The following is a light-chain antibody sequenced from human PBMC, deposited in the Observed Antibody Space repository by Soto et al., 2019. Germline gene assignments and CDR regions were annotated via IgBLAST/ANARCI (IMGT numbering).Light chain of an antibody. V-gene: IGLV2-8*01. J-gene: IGLJ2*01. CDR1: SSDVGAYDY. CDR3: SSYAYSNNLCQSMI. Sequence: QSALTQPPSASGSPGQSVTISCTGTSSDVGAYDYVSWYQQHPGKAPKLMIYEVAKRPSGVPDRFSGSKSGNTASLTVSGLQAEDEADYYCSSYAYSNNLCQSMIFGGGTKVTVL. CDR2: EVA.